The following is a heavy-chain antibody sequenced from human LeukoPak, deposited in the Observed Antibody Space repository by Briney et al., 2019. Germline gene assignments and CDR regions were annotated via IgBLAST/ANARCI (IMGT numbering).Heavy chain of an antibody. CDR2: IYYSGST. CDR3: ARGSYGPFDY. V-gene: IGHV4-59*01. CDR1: GGSISSYY. J-gene: IGHJ4*02. D-gene: IGHD1-26*01. Sequence: SETLSLTCTVSGGSISSYYWSWIRQPPGKRLEWIGYIYYSGSTNYNPSLKSRVTMSLDTSKNQFSLKLSSVTAADTAVYYSARGSYGPFDYWGQGTLVTVSS.